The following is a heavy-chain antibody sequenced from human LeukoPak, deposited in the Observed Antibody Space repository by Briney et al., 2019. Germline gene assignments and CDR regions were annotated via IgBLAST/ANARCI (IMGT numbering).Heavy chain of an antibody. Sequence: PSETLSLTCAVYGGSFSGYYWSWIPQPPGKGREGIGEINHSGSTNYNPSLKRRVTISVDTSKNQFSLKLSSVTDAETAVYYCARGGISDSSGYLDRFFDYWGQGTLVTVSS. CDR2: INHSGST. J-gene: IGHJ4*02. V-gene: IGHV4-34*01. CDR1: GGSFSGYY. CDR3: ARGGISDSSGYLDRFFDY. D-gene: IGHD3-22*01.